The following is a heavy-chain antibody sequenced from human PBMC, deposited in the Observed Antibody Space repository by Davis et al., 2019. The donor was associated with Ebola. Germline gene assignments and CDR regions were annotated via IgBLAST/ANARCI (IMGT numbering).Heavy chain of an antibody. D-gene: IGHD6-6*01. V-gene: IGHV1-3*01. J-gene: IGHJ6*02. CDR3: ASRKPRSSDIRYYYYYGMDV. CDR2: INAGNGNT. CDR1: GYTFTSYA. Sequence: GGSLRLSCAASGYTFTSYAMHWVRQAPGQRLEWMGWINAGNGNTKYSQKFQGRVTITRDTSASTAYMELSSLRSEDTAVYYCASRKPRSSDIRYYYYYGMDVWGQGTTVTVSS.